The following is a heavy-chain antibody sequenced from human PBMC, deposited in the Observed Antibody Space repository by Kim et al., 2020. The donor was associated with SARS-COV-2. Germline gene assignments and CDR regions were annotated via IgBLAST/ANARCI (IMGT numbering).Heavy chain of an antibody. V-gene: IGHV3-23*01. CDR3: AKDKAVAGTYYFDY. Sequence: AASGKGRLTISRDNSKNTLYLQMNSLRAEDTAVYYCAKDKAVAGTYYFDYWGQGTLVTVSS. J-gene: IGHJ4*02. D-gene: IGHD6-19*01.